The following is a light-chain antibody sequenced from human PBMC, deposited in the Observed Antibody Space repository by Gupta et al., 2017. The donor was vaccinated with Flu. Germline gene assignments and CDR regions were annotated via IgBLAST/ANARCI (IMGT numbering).Light chain of an antibody. CDR3: QAYDDTNSNWV. Sequence: NFILTQPHSVSESPGKTVTISCTRNSGGIDSSYVQWYQQRPGSAPTTVIYENYQRPSGVPDRFSGSIDSSSNSASLTISGLKTEDEADYYCQAYDDTNSNWVFGVGTKLTVL. CDR2: ENY. CDR1: SGGIDSSY. J-gene: IGLJ3*02. V-gene: IGLV6-57*03.